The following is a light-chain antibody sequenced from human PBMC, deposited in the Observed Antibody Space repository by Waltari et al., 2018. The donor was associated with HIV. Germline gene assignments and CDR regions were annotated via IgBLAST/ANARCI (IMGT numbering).Light chain of an antibody. Sequence: SYELTHPSSLSVSPGQTARITCSAEFLPKEKARWFQQKPGQAPVLVIYKDTERPSGIPERFSGSSSATTVTLTILGAQAEDESYYHCYSAADNIWVFGGGTKLTVL. J-gene: IGLJ3*02. CDR1: FLPKEK. CDR2: KDT. V-gene: IGLV3-27*01. CDR3: YSAADNIWV.